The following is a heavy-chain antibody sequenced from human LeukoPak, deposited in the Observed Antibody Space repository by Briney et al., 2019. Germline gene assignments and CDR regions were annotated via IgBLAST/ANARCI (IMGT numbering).Heavy chain of an antibody. CDR2: IIPIFGTA. V-gene: IGHV1-69*01. J-gene: IGHJ5*02. CDR3: GRDEAIFGVVTRNWFDP. CDR1: GGTFSSYA. Sequence: SVKVSCKASGGTFSSYAISWVRQAPGQGLEWMGGIIPIFGTANYAQKFQGRVTITADESTSTAYMELSSLRSEDTAVYYCGRDEAIFGVVTRNWFDPWGQGTLVTVSS. D-gene: IGHD3-3*01.